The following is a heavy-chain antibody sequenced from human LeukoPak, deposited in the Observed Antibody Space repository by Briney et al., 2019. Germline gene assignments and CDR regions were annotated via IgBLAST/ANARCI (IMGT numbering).Heavy chain of an antibody. CDR2: IYYSGST. Sequence: SETLSLTCTVSGGSISSSSYYWGWIRQPPGKGLEWIGSIYYSGSTYYNPSLKSRVTISVDTSKNQFFLKLSSVTAADTAVYYCARETHYYDSSGYQYYFDYWGQGTLVTVSS. CDR1: GGSISSSSYY. CDR3: ARETHYYDSSGYQYYFDY. D-gene: IGHD3-22*01. J-gene: IGHJ4*02. V-gene: IGHV4-39*02.